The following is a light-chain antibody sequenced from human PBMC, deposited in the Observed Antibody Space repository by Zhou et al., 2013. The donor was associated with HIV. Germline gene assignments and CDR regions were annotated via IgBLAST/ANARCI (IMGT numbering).Light chain of an antibody. Sequence: DIQMTQSPSSLSASVGDRVTITCRASQGISTYLNWYQQRPGKAPKLLTYGSTSLQSGVPSRFSGSGSGTGFTLTISSLQPEDVATYYCQQSYNTPHTFGQGTKLEIK. V-gene: IGKV1-39*01. CDR2: GST. J-gene: IGKJ2*01. CDR1: QGISTY. CDR3: QQSYNTPHT.